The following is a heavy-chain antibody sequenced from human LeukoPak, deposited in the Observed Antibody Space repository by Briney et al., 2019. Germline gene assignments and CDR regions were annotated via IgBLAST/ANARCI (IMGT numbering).Heavy chain of an antibody. V-gene: IGHV3-33*06. CDR1: GFTFSSYG. D-gene: IGHD2-2*01. CDR2: IWYDGSNK. Sequence: HPGRSLGLSCAASGFTFSSYGMHWVRQAPGKGLEWVAVIWYDGSNKYYADSVKGRFTISRDNSRTTLHLQMNSLRAEDTAVYHCAKDLPAAYFHYWGQGTLVTVSS. CDR3: AKDLPAAYFHY. J-gene: IGHJ4*02.